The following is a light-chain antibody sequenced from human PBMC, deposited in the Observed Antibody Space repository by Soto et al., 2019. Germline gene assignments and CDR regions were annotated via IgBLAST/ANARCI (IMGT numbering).Light chain of an antibody. CDR1: SWPSSYA. V-gene: IGLV4-69*01. CDR3: QTWGTGPHVV. J-gene: IGLJ2*01. Sequence: QPVLTQSPSASASVGASGKLTCTRSSWPSSYAIAWHQQQPEKAPRYLMKLNSDGSHNKGDGIPDRFSGSSSGAEHYLTISNLQSEDEADYYCQTWGTGPHVVFGGGTKLTVL. CDR2: LNSDGSH.